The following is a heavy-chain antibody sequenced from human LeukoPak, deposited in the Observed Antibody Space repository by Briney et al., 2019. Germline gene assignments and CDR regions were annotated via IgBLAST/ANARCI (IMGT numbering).Heavy chain of an antibody. D-gene: IGHD3-22*01. Sequence: SVKVSCKASGGTFSSYAISWVRQAPGQGLEWMGGIIPIYATPNYAQKLQGRLTITADESTTTAYMELTSLRSEDTAVYFCARGGPGYYSDNTGSRGYFKHWGQGTLVTVSS. J-gene: IGHJ1*01. V-gene: IGHV1-69*13. CDR3: ARGGPGYYSDNTGSRGYFKH. CDR2: IIPIYATP. CDR1: GGTFSSYA.